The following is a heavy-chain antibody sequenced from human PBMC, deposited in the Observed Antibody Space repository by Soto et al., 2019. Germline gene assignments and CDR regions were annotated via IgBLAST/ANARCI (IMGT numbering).Heavy chain of an antibody. CDR3: ARLPEGTTTDY. J-gene: IGHJ4*02. Sequence: QVQLQQWGAGLLKPSETLSLTCAVYGGSFSGYYWSWIRQPPGKGLEWIGEINHSGSTNYNPSLKRRVTISVDTSKNQFALKLSSVTAADTAVYYCARLPEGTTTDYWGQGTLVTVSS. CDR1: GGSFSGYY. CDR2: INHSGST. V-gene: IGHV4-34*01. D-gene: IGHD1-1*01.